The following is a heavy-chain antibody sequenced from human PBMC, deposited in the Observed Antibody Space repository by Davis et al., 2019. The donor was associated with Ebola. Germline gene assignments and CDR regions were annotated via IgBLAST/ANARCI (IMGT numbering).Heavy chain of an antibody. J-gene: IGHJ4*02. Sequence: SETLSLTCTVSGGSISSSSYYWGWIRQPPGKGLEWIGSIYYSGRTYYNPSLKSRVTISVDTSKTQFSLKVSSVTAADTAVYYCARADGDYVHFDYWGQGILVTVSS. V-gene: IGHV4-39*07. D-gene: IGHD4-17*01. CDR3: ARADGDYVHFDY. CDR1: GGSISSSSYY. CDR2: IYYSGRT.